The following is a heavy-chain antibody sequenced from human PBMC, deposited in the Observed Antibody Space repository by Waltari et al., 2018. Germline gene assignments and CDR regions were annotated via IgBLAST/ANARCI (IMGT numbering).Heavy chain of an antibody. D-gene: IGHD3-10*01. CDR1: GLKVSTSF. J-gene: IGHJ4*02. Sequence: EVQLVETGGGLIQPGGSLRLSCAASGLKVSTSFLSWVRQAPGKGLEWVSYIYSGGSAYYIDSVKCRFTISRDNSKNTLYLQMNRLTADDTAVYYCARFYGSGSYFESWGQGALVTVSS. V-gene: IGHV3-53*02. CDR2: IYSGGSA. CDR3: ARFYGSGSYFES.